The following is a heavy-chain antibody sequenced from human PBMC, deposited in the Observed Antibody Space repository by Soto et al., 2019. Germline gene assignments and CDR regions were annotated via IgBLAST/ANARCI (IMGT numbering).Heavy chain of an antibody. J-gene: IGHJ4*02. V-gene: IGHV1-69*01. D-gene: IGHD3-22*01. CDR2: IIPIFGTP. CDR3: ANGGNYYETRGLGY. CDR1: GDSFSSYA. Sequence: QVQLVQSVAEVKKPGSSVKVSCKASGDSFSSYAISWVRQAPGHGLEWMGRIIPIFGTPNYAQRVEGRVTITADESTSTGNMELSSPRSDGTALYYFANGGNYYETRGLGYWGQGTLVNGSS.